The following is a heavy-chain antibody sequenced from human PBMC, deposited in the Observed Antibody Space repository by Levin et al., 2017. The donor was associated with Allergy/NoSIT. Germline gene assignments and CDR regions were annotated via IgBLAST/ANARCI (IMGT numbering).Heavy chain of an antibody. CDR1: GDSITSENSY. CDR3: VRGSYMVRGVYFDY. V-gene: IGHV4-61*02. CDR2: IFRGGSI. J-gene: IGHJ4*02. Sequence: KASETLSLTCTVSGDSITSENSYWTWIRQPAGTGLEWIGRIFRGGSIDSNPSLKSRLTISGDTSKNQFSLKLSAVTAADTAIYYCVRGSYMVRGVYFDYWGQGTQVTVSS. D-gene: IGHD3-10*01.